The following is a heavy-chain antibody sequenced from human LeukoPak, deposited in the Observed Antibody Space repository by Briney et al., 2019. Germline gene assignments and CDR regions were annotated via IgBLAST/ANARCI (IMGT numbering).Heavy chain of an antibody. J-gene: IGHJ3*02. Sequence: SETLSPTCTVSGGSISSNYWSWIRQPPGKGLEWIGYIYYSGSTNYNPSLKSRVTISVDTSKNQFSLKLSSVAAADTAVYYCARVFERAFDIWGQGTMVTVSS. CDR1: GGSISSNY. CDR3: ARVFERAFDI. D-gene: IGHD3-3*01. CDR2: IYYSGST. V-gene: IGHV4-59*01.